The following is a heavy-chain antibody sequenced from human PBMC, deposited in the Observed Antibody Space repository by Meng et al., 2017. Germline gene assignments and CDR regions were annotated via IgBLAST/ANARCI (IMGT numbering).Heavy chain of an antibody. CDR2: ISSSSSYI. V-gene: IGHV3-21*01. CDR1: GFTFSSYS. Sequence: GESLKISCAAPGFTFSSYSMNWVRQAPGKGLEWVSSISSSSSYIYYADSVKGRFTISRDNAKNSLYLQMNSLRAEDTAVYYCARVPLSYYYDSSGYYYYFDYWGQGTLVTVSS. D-gene: IGHD3-22*01. J-gene: IGHJ4*02. CDR3: ARVPLSYYYDSSGYYYYFDY.